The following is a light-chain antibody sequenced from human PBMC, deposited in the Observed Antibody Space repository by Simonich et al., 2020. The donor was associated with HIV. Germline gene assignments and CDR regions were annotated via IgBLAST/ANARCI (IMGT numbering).Light chain of an antibody. J-gene: IGLJ2*01. V-gene: IGLV3-10*01. Sequence: SYELTQPPSVSLSPGQTARIPCSGDSLPEQYAYLYQQKSGQAPLLVIYEDRKRPSGIPERFSGSSSGTMATLTISGAQGEDEADYYCYSTDSSGNNRIFGGGTKLTVL. CDR2: EDR. CDR1: SLPEQY. CDR3: YSTDSSGNNRI.